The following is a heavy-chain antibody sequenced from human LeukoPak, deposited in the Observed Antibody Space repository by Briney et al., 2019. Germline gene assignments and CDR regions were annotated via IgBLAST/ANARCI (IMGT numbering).Heavy chain of an antibody. V-gene: IGHV3-9*03. CDR3: AKDGYYDSSGYLDY. Sequence: QPGGSLRLSCAASGFTFDDYAMHWVRQAPGKGLEWVSGISWNSNTIGYADSVKGRFTISRDNAKNSLYLQMNSLRAEDMALYYCAKDGYYDSSGYLDYWGQGTLVTVSS. CDR2: ISWNSNTI. J-gene: IGHJ4*02. D-gene: IGHD3-22*01. CDR1: GFTFDDYA.